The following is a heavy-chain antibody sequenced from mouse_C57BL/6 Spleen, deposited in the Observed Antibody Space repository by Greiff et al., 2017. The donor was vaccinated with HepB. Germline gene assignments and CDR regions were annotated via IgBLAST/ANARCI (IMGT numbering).Heavy chain of an antibody. Sequence: QVQLQQPGAELVRPGTSVKLSCKASGYTFTSYWMHWVKQRPGQGLEWIGVIDPSDSYTNYNQKFKGKATLTVDTSSSTAYMQLSSLTSEDSAVYYCARETGTRAMDYWGQGTSVTVSS. CDR3: ARETGTRAMDY. J-gene: IGHJ4*01. V-gene: IGHV1-59*01. CDR2: IDPSDSYT. D-gene: IGHD4-1*01. CDR1: GYTFTSYW.